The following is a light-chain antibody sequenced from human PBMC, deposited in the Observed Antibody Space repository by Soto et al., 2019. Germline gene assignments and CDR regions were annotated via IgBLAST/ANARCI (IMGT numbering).Light chain of an antibody. CDR2: LNSDGSH. V-gene: IGLV4-69*01. CDR3: QTWGTGIRV. CDR1: SGHSSYA. Sequence: QPVLTQSPSASASLGASVKLTCTLSSGHSSYAIAWHQQQPEKGPRYLMKLNSDGSHSKGDGIPDRFSGSSSGAERYLTISSLQSEDEADYYCQTWGTGIRVFGIGTKLTVL. J-gene: IGLJ3*02.